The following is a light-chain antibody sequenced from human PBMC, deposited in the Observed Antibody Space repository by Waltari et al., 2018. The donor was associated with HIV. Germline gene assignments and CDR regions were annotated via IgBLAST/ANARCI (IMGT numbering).Light chain of an antibody. CDR2: DNN. CDR1: SSNIGNNF. CDR3: GTWDSSLSVWV. Sequence: QSVLTQPPSVSAAPGQKVTISCSGSSSNIGNNFVSWYQQLPGTAPKLLIYDNNKRPSVIPARFSGSKSGTSATLGITGLQTGDEADYYCGTWDSSLSVWVFGGGTNLTVL. V-gene: IGLV1-51*01. J-gene: IGLJ3*02.